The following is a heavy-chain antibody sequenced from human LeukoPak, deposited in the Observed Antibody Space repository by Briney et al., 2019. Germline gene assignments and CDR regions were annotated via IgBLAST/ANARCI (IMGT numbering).Heavy chain of an antibody. CDR1: GGSISSSSYY. J-gene: IGHJ4*02. V-gene: IGHV4-61*01. CDR3: ARDRGGDCYKGGFDY. CDR2: IYYSGST. D-gene: IGHD2-21*02. Sequence: PSETLSLTCTVSGGSISSSSYYWSWIRQPPGKGLEWIEYIYYSGSTNYNPSLKSRVTISVDTSKNQFSLKLSSVTAADTAVYYCARDRGGDCYKGGFDYWGQGTLVTVSS.